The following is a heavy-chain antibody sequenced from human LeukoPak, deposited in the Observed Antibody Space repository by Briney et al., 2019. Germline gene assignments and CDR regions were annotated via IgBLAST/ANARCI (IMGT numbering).Heavy chain of an antibody. CDR1: GFSLSSYW. D-gene: IGHD2-15*01. V-gene: IGHV3-74*01. Sequence: GGSLRLSCAASGFSLSSYWMHWVCQAPGKGLVWVARVSSDGRSTTYADSVKGRFTISRDNAKNMVYLQMNSLRVDDTAVYYCTRGALGSGMSSWSYWGQGTLVTVSS. J-gene: IGHJ4*02. CDR2: VSSDGRST. CDR3: TRGALGSGMSSWSY.